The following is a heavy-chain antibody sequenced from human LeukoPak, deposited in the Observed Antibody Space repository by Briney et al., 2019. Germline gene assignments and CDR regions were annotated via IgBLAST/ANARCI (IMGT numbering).Heavy chain of an antibody. CDR1: GGSIGSYY. CDR3: ARAGIVATSFFDY. J-gene: IGHJ4*02. CDR2: IYCSGST. Sequence: SETLSLTCTVSGGSIGSYYWSWIRQPPGKGLEWIGYIYCSGSTNYNPSLKSRVTISVDTSKNQFSLKLSSVTAADTAVYYCARAGIVATSFFDYWGQGTLVTVSS. V-gene: IGHV4-59*01. D-gene: IGHD5-12*01.